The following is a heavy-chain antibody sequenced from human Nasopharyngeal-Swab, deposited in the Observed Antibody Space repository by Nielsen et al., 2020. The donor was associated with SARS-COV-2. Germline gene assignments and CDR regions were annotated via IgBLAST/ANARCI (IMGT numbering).Heavy chain of an antibody. D-gene: IGHD2-15*01. Sequence: GESLKISCVASGFTFSDSAIHWVRQASGEGLEWVARIRSKGNNYATAYSASVKGRFIIFRDDPTSTAYLQMNSLKTEDTAMYYCTRCGGGCYSGRDYWGQGTLVTVSS. CDR1: GFTFSDSA. CDR2: IRSKGNNYAT. V-gene: IGHV3-73*01. CDR3: TRCGGGCYSGRDY. J-gene: IGHJ4*02.